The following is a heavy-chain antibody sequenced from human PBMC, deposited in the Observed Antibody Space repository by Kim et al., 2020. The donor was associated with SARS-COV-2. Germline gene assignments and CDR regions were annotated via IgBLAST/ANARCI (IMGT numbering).Heavy chain of an antibody. CDR2: ISGGGGST. CDR1: GFTFTTYA. V-gene: IGHV3-23*01. D-gene: IGHD4-17*01. Sequence: GGSLRLSCVASGFTFTTYAMNWVRQAPGKGLEWVSGISGGGGSTYSAASVKGRFTTSRDSSKTTLYLQMNSLRAEDTAVYYCAKKMRVTTQTTGRDVVVSWGQGTLGTVSS. CDR3: AKKMRVTTQTTGRDVVVS. J-gene: IGHJ5*02.